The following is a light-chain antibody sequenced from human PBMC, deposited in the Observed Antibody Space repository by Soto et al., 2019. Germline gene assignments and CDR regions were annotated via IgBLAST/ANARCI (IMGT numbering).Light chain of an antibody. CDR1: QSVSSF. CDR2: DAS. V-gene: IGKV1-5*01. J-gene: IGKJ1*01. CDR3: HQYNSDSPRT. Sequence: IQVTQSPSTLSSSVGDRVTITWRASQSVSSFLAWYQQKPGKAPKVLIYDASTLENGVPSRFSGSGSGTEFTLTISSLQPDDFATYYCHQYNSDSPRTFGQGTKVEI.